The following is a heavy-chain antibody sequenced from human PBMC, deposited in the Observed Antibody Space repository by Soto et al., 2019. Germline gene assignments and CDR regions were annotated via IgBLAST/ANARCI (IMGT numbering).Heavy chain of an antibody. Sequence: GGSLRLSCAASGFTFSSYAMSWVRQAPGKGLEWVSAISGSGGSTYYADSVKGRFTISRDNSKNTLYLQMNSLRAEDTAVYYCAKAQGLGIVAYGDFDIWGQGTMVTVSS. CDR2: ISGSGGST. CDR3: AKAQGLGIVAYGDFDI. D-gene: IGHD6-19*01. V-gene: IGHV3-23*01. CDR1: GFTFSSYA. J-gene: IGHJ3*02.